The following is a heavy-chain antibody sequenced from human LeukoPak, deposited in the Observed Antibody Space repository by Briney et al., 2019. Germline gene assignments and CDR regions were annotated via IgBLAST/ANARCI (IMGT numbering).Heavy chain of an antibody. V-gene: IGHV4-59*08. CDR2: IYYSGST. CDR1: GDSIGSYY. D-gene: IGHD2-2*01. Sequence: PSETLSLTCTVSGDSIGSYYWSWIRQPPGKGLEWIGYIYYSGSTSYNPSLKSRLTISVDTSKNQFSLQLSSVTAADTAVYYCARELLSYYMDVWGKGTTVTVSS. J-gene: IGHJ6*03. CDR3: ARELLSYYMDV.